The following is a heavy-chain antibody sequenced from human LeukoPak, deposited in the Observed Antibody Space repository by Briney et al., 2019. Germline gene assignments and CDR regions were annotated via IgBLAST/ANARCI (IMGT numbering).Heavy chain of an antibody. V-gene: IGHV4-59*12. CDR2: IYYNWST. CDR3: ATYREYWFDP. Sequence: SETLSLTCTVSGGSISSYYWSWIRKPPRKGLERIGYIYYNWSTNYNPSLNSRVTISVDTSKNQFSLKLSSVTAADTAFYYCATYREYWFDPWGQGILVTVSS. D-gene: IGHD3-16*01. CDR1: GGSISSYY. J-gene: IGHJ5*02.